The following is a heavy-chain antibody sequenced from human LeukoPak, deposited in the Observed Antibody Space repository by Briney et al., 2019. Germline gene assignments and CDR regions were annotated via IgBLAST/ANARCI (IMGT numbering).Heavy chain of an antibody. CDR1: GVTFSSYE. Sequence: GGSLRLSCAASGVTFSSYEMNWVRQAPGKGLEWFSYISSSGSTIYYADSVKGRFTISRDNAKNSLYLQMNSLRAEDTAVYYCARELRDGYSRLYFDFWGQRTLVTVSS. CDR2: ISSSGSTI. J-gene: IGHJ4*02. V-gene: IGHV3-48*03. D-gene: IGHD5-24*01. CDR3: ARELRDGYSRLYFDF.